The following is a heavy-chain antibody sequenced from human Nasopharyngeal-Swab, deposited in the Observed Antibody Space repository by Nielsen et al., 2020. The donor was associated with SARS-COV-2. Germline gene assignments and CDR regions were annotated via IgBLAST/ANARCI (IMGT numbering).Heavy chain of an antibody. J-gene: IGHJ6*02. CDR2: ISGSDHTT. Sequence: GGSLRLSCAASGFTFDDYAMHWVRQAPGKGLEWVSVISGSDHTTYYADSVKGRFTISRDNSKNTVNLQMNSLRAEDTAIYYCAKDRDSGDDSDDYYHYYGMDVWGQGTTVTVSS. CDR3: AKDRDSGDDSDDYYHYYGMDV. CDR1: GFTFDDYA. V-gene: IGHV3-23*01. D-gene: IGHD5-12*01.